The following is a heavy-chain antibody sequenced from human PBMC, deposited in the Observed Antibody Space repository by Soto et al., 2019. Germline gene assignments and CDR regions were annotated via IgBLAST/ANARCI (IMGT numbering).Heavy chain of an antibody. CDR1: GGPITTGGYY. CDR3: ARTKCSGGSCYSWSLDY. V-gene: IGHV4-31*03. Sequence: PSETLSLTCTVSGGPITTGGYYWSWIRQLPGKGLEWIGHRYYSESTYYSPPLKSRVSISLDTSKNQFSLKLSFVTAADTAMYYCARTKCSGGSCYSWSLDYWGQGTPVTVSS. J-gene: IGHJ4*02. D-gene: IGHD2-15*01. CDR2: RYYSEST.